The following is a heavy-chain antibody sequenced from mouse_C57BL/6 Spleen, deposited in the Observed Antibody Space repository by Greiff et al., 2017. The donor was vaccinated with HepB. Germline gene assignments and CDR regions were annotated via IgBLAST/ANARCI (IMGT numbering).Heavy chain of an antibody. V-gene: IGHV5-16*01. J-gene: IGHJ2*01. CDR2: INYDGSST. CDR1: GFTFSDYY. D-gene: IGHD2-3*01. Sequence: EVKLVESEGGLVQPGSSMKLSCTASGFTFSDYYMAWVRQVPEKGLEWVANINYDGSSTYYLDSLKSRFIISRDNAKNILYLQMSSLKSEDTATYYCARDQDGYYGYFDYWAKAPLSQSPQ. CDR3: ARDQDGYYGYFDY.